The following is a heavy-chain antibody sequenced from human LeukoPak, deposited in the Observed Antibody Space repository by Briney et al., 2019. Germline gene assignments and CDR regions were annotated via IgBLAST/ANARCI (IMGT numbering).Heavy chain of an antibody. CDR1: GFTFSTYS. Sequence: PGGSLRLSCAASGFTFSTYSLSWVRQAPGKGLEWVSSISSSSTYIYYVDSVKGRFTISRDDAKNSLYLQMNSLRADDTAVYYCARDWSGGDYWGQGILVTVSS. CDR3: ARDWSGGDY. CDR2: ISSSSTYI. D-gene: IGHD3-3*01. V-gene: IGHV3-21*01. J-gene: IGHJ4*02.